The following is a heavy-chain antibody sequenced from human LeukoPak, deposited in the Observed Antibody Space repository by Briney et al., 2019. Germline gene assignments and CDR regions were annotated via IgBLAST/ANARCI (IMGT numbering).Heavy chain of an antibody. J-gene: IGHJ4*02. D-gene: IGHD5-18*01. Sequence: GGSLRLSCAASGFTFSGYEMNWVRQAPGKGLEWVSYISSRGSTIYYVDSVKGRFTISRDNAKNTLYLQMNSLRADDTAVYYCARGGTAISFDSWGQGTLVTVSS. CDR1: GFTFSGYE. V-gene: IGHV3-48*03. CDR3: ARGGTAISFDS. CDR2: ISSRGSTI.